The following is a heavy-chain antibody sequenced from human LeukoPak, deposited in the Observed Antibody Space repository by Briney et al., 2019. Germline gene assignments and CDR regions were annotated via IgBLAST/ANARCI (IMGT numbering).Heavy chain of an antibody. CDR1: GFTFSSYW. J-gene: IGHJ4*02. D-gene: IGHD5-12*01. V-gene: IGHV3-7*01. CDR3: AREGRVSGYDFDC. Sequence: PGGSLRLSCAASGFTFSSYWMSWVRQAPGKGLQCVANIKQDGSEKYYVDSVKGRFTISRDNAKNTLYLQMNSLRVEDTAVYYCAREGRVSGYDFDCWGQGTLVTVSS. CDR2: IKQDGSEK.